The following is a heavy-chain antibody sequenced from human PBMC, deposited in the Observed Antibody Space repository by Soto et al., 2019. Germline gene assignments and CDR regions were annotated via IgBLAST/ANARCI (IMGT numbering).Heavy chain of an antibody. D-gene: IGHD2-21*01. CDR2: IRNKGNNYAT. CDR3: TARGDWTAVDPLEY. J-gene: IGHJ4*02. CDR1: GFTFSDSA. V-gene: IGHV3-73*02. Sequence: EVQLVESGGGLVQPGGSLKVSCAASGFTFSDSAMPWVRQASGKGLEWVGRIRNKGNNYATAYTASVKGRFTISRDDSKNTVYLQMNSLKIDDTAVYYCTARGDWTAVDPLEYWGLGTLVTVSS.